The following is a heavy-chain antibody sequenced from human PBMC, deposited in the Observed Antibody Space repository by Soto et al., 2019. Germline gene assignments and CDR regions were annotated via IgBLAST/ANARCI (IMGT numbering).Heavy chain of an antibody. CDR1: GGSISSSHW. V-gene: IGHV4-4*02. J-gene: IGHJ3*01. Sequence: QVQLQESGPGLVKPSGTLSLTYAVSGGSISSSHWWTWVRQSPGKGLEYIGEISHSGTSNSNPSLKNRVTLSVDNSKNHFSLTLTSVTAADTAVYYCARVVLTITRGAFDAWGQGTLVIVSS. D-gene: IGHD3-9*01. CDR3: ARVVLTITRGAFDA. CDR2: ISHSGTS.